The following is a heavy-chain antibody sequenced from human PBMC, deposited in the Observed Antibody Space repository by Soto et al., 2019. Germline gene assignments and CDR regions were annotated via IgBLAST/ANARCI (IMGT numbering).Heavy chain of an antibody. Sequence: PGGSLRLSCAASGFIFSSYWMGWVRQAPGKGLEWVANINRDGSDKYYADSVKGRFTISRDNSKNTLYLQMNSLRAEDTAVYYCARGRYYYDSSGQTYFDYWGQGTLVTVSS. CDR1: GFIFSSYW. CDR3: ARGRYYYDSSGQTYFDY. V-gene: IGHV3-7*01. J-gene: IGHJ4*02. CDR2: INRDGSDK. D-gene: IGHD3-22*01.